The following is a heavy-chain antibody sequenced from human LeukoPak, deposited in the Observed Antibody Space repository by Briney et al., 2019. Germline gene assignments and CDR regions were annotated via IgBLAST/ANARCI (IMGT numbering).Heavy chain of an antibody. V-gene: IGHV4-59*01. Sequence: KSSETLSLTCTVSGGSISSYYWSWIRQPPGKGLEWIGYIYYSGSTNYNPSLKSRVTISVDTSKNQFSLKLSSVTAADTAVYYCARDYYDSSGYYAFDIWGQGTMVTVSS. CDR2: IYYSGST. CDR1: GGSISSYY. CDR3: ARDYYDSSGYYAFDI. J-gene: IGHJ3*02. D-gene: IGHD3-22*01.